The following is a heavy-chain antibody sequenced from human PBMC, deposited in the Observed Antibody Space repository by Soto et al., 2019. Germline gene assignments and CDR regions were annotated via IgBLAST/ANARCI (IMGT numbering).Heavy chain of an antibody. D-gene: IGHD3-10*01. Sequence: GGSLRLSCAASGFTFSGSAMHWVRQASGKGLEWVGRIRSKANSYATAYAASVKGRFTISRDDSKNTAYLQMNSLKTEDTAVYYCTILWFGELLYNWFDPWGQGTLVTVSS. CDR2: IRSKANSYAT. V-gene: IGHV3-73*01. J-gene: IGHJ5*02. CDR3: TILWFGELLYNWFDP. CDR1: GFTFSGSA.